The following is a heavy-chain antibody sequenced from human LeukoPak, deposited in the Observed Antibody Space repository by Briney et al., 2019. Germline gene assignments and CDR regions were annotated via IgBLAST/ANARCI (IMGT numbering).Heavy chain of an antibody. Sequence: GRSLRLSCAASGFTFSSYAMSWVRQAPGKGLEWVSAISGSGGSTYYADSVKGRFTISRDNSKNTLYLQMNSLRAEDTAVYYCAKFADSSSWYRDAFDIWGQGTMVTVSS. CDR1: GFTFSSYA. D-gene: IGHD6-13*01. CDR3: AKFADSSSWYRDAFDI. J-gene: IGHJ3*02. CDR2: ISGSGGST. V-gene: IGHV3-23*01.